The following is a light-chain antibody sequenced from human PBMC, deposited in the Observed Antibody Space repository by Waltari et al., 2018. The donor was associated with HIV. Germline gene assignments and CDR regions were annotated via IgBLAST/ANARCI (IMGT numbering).Light chain of an antibody. J-gene: IGLJ3*02. CDR2: DVS. CDR1: SSDVGGYNY. CDR3: CSYAGSYTYWV. V-gene: IGLV2-11*01. Sequence: QSALTQPRSVSGSPGQSVTISCTGTSSDVGGYNYVSWYQQHPGKAPKLMIYDVSKRPSGVPGRVSGSKSGNTASLTISGLQAEDEADYYCCSYAGSYTYWVFGGGTKLTVL.